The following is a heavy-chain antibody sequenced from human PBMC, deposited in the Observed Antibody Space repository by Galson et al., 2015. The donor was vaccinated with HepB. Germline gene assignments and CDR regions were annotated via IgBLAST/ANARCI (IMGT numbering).Heavy chain of an antibody. Sequence: SVKVSCKASGYTFTGYYMHWVRQAPGQGLEWMGRINPNSGGTNYAQKFQGRVTMTRDTSNSTAYMELSRLRSDDTAVYYCAREDRLGYSYGLGYWGQGTLVTVSS. CDR1: GYTFTGYY. J-gene: IGHJ4*02. CDR2: INPNSGGT. CDR3: AREDRLGYSYGLGY. V-gene: IGHV1-2*06. D-gene: IGHD5-18*01.